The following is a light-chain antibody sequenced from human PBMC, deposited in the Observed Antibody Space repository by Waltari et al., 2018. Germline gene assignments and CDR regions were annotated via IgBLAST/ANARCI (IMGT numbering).Light chain of an antibody. V-gene: IGKV1-33*01. CDR2: AAS. Sequence: DIQMTQSPSSLSASVGDTVTITCQASQDIGNYLNWYQQKPGKAPNHLIHAASNLEGGVPSRFSGRGSGTHFSFTISSLQPGDFATYYCQQYLSLPYTFGQGTILDI. J-gene: IGKJ2*01. CDR1: QDIGNY. CDR3: QQYLSLPYT.